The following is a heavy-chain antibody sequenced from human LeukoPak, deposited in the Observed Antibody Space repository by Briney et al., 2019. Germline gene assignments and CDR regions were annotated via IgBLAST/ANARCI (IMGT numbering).Heavy chain of an antibody. CDR1: GFTFSSYS. CDR2: ISSSSSYI. J-gene: IGHJ4*02. V-gene: IGHV3-21*01. Sequence: TGGSLRLSCAASGFTFSSYSMNWVRQAPGKGLERVSSISSSSSYIYYADSVKGRFTISRDNAKNSLYLQMNSLRAEDTAVYYCARLDTIFGVVIIPVGFDYWGQGTLVTVSS. D-gene: IGHD3-3*01. CDR3: ARLDTIFGVVIIPVGFDY.